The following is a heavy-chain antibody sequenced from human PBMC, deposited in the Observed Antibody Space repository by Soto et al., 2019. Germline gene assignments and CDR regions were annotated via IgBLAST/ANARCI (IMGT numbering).Heavy chain of an antibody. CDR1: GFTFSNYW. V-gene: IGHV3-74*01. CDR2: ITNDGSAT. Sequence: EVQLVESGGGLVQPGGSLRLSCAASGFTFSNYWMHWVRQGPGKGLVWVSRITNDGSATTYTDSVKGRFTISRDNAKNTLYLQMNGPRAEDTAVYFCARVAYSSSWYVDYWGQGTLVTVSS. J-gene: IGHJ4*02. CDR3: ARVAYSSSWYVDY. D-gene: IGHD6-13*01.